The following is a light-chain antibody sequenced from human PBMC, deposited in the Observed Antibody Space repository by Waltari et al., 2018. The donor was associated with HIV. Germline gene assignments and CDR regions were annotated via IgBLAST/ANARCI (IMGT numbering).Light chain of an antibody. CDR1: QSVSNSY. V-gene: IGKV3-20*01. CDR2: GAS. Sequence: EIVLTQSPATLSLSPGEGAVLSCRASQSVSNSYVAWYQQKVGQAPSLLIYGASRRAIGIPDRFSGSGSGTDFTFTISGLEPEDFAVYYCQQYGSSPITFGQGTRLEIK. J-gene: IGKJ5*01. CDR3: QQYGSSPIT.